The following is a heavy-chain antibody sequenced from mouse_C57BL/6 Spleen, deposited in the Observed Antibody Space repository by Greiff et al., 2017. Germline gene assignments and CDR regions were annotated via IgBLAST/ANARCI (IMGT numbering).Heavy chain of an antibody. Sequence: VQLQPSVAELVRPGASVQLSCPASCFNLKNTYMHWVKQRPEQGLEWIGMIDPANGNPKYAPKFQGKATITADTSSNTTYLQLSSLTSEDTAIYYCARGGFVPYFDVWGTGTTVTVSS. CDR1: CFNLKNTY. D-gene: IGHD6-1*01. CDR2: IDPANGNP. CDR3: ARGGFVPYFDV. J-gene: IGHJ1*03. V-gene: IGHV14-3*01.